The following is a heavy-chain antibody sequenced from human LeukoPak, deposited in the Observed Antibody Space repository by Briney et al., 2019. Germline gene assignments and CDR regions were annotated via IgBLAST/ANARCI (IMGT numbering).Heavy chain of an antibody. V-gene: IGHV4-39*01. CDR1: GFTFSSYW. Sequence: GSLRLSCAASGFTFSSYWMSWVRQPPGKGLEWIGSIYYSGSTYYNPSLKSRVTISVDTSKNQFSLKLSSVTAADMAVYYCARTADCSSTSCYTGSSALDYWGQGTLVTVSS. J-gene: IGHJ4*02. CDR3: ARTADCSSTSCYTGSSALDY. D-gene: IGHD2-2*02. CDR2: IYYSGST.